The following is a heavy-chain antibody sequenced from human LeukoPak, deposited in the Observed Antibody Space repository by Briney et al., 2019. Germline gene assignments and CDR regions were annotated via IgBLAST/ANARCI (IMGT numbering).Heavy chain of an antibody. J-gene: IGHJ4*02. Sequence: PGGSLRLSCAASGFTFSSYAMSWVRQAPGKGLEWVSAITGSGGSTYYADSVKGRFTISRDNSKNTLYLQMNNLRAEDTAVYYCVWDSSGYYSANYWGQGTLVTVSS. V-gene: IGHV3-23*01. CDR3: VWDSSGYYSANY. CDR1: GFTFSSYA. CDR2: ITGSGGST. D-gene: IGHD3-22*01.